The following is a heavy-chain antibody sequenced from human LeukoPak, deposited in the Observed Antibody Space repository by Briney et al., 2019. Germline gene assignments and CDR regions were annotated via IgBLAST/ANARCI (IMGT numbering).Heavy chain of an antibody. CDR3: ARGVAYRSGWRHDFDI. J-gene: IGHJ3*02. V-gene: IGHV3-64*01. CDR2: ISTNRGNI. D-gene: IGHD6-19*01. Sequence: PGGSLRLSCAASGFTFSSYAMHWVRQAPGQGLEYVSAISTNRGNIYYASSVRGRFTISRDNSQNTVYLQMGSLRPEDMAVYYCARGVAYRSGWRHDFDIWGQGTMVSVSS. CDR1: GFTFSSYA.